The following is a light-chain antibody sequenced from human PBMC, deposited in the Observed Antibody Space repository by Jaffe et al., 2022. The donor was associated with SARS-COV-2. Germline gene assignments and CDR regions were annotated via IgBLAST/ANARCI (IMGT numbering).Light chain of an antibody. Sequence: DIQMTQSPSSLSASVGDRLTITCRASQSISSYLNWFQQKPGKAPRLLIYSASSLQSGVPSRFSGGGSGTDFTLTISSLQPEDFATYYCQQSYITPLTFGGGTKVEIK. CDR2: SAS. CDR1: QSISSY. V-gene: IGKV1-39*01. CDR3: QQSYITPLT. J-gene: IGKJ4*01.